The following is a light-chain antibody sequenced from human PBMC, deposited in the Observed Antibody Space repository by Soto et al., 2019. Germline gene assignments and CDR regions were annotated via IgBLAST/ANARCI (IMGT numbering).Light chain of an antibody. V-gene: IGKV1-5*03. Sequence: DIQMTQSPSTLSASVGDRVTITCRASQSISSWLAWYQQKPGKAPNLLIYKASSLESGVPSRFSGSGSGTEFTLTISSLQPDDFATYYFQQYNSYPWTFGQGTKVEMK. CDR2: KAS. CDR3: QQYNSYPWT. J-gene: IGKJ1*01. CDR1: QSISSW.